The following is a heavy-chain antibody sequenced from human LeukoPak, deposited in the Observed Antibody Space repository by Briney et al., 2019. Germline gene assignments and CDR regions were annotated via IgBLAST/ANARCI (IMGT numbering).Heavy chain of an antibody. Sequence: SETLSLTCAVYGGSFSGYYWSWIRQPPGKGLEWIGEINHGGSTNYNPSLKSRVTISVDTSKNQFSLKLSSVTAANTAVYYCARGKRVWETKSGAFDIWGQGTMVTVSS. CDR3: ARGKRVWETKSGAFDI. J-gene: IGHJ3*02. D-gene: IGHD1-26*01. CDR1: GGSFSGYY. CDR2: INHGGST. V-gene: IGHV4-34*01.